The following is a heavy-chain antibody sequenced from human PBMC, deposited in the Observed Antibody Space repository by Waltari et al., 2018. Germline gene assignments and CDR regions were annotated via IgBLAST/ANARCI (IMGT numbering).Heavy chain of an antibody. CDR1: GGSISSYY. CDR2: INTSGNT. V-gene: IGHV4-4*07. J-gene: IGHJ4*02. CDR3: ARSYSGYDYDS. D-gene: IGHD5-12*01. Sequence: QVQLQESGPGLVKPSETLSPTCHVSGGSISSYYWSWIRQPAGEGLEWIGRINTSGNTKFNPSLESRVTVSVDTSKNQFSLKLSSVTAADTAVYYCARSYSGYDYDSWGQGTLVTVSS.